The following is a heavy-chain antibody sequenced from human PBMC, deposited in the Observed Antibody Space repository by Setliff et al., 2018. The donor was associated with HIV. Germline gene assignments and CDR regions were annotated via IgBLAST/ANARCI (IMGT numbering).Heavy chain of an antibody. V-gene: IGHV4-31*03. J-gene: IGHJ4*02. CDR2: IYYSGST. CDR1: GGPISSASGYF. D-gene: IGHD3-16*01. CDR3: ARGGRKDLADY. Sequence: SETLSLTCTVSGGPISSASGYFYSWIRQHPGKGLEWIGYIYYSGSTYYNPSLKSRCSISMDTSKSQFSLRVTSVNAADTAVYYCARGGRKDLADYWGQGALVTVSS.